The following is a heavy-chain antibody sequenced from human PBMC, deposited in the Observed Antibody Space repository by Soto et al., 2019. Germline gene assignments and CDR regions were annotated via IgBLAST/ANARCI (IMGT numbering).Heavy chain of an antibody. V-gene: IGHV2-5*02. CDR1: GFSLNTRGVG. CDR2: IYWDDDK. CDR3: AHTYSSSPDDGFDV. Sequence: QITLKESGHTLVKPTQMLTLTCTFSGFSLNTRGVGVGWIRQPPGGALEWLALIYWDDDKRYSPSLRSRLTITKDTSKNQVVLTMTTMEPLDTGIYYCAHTYSSSPDDGFDVWGQGTRVTVSS. D-gene: IGHD6-6*01. J-gene: IGHJ3*01.